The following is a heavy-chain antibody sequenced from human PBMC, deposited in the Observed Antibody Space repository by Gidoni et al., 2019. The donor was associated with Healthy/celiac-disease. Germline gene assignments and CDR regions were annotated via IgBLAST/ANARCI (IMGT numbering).Heavy chain of an antibody. J-gene: IGHJ4*02. CDR2: IWYDGSNK. Sequence: QVQLVESGGGVVQPGRSLRLSCSASAFTFSSYGLPWVRQAPGKGLEWVAVIWYDGSNKYYADSVKGRFTISRDNSKNTLYLQMNSLRAEDTAVYYCAREYSSSSLDYWGQGTLVTVSS. CDR1: AFTFSSYG. CDR3: AREYSSSSLDY. V-gene: IGHV3-33*01. D-gene: IGHD6-6*01.